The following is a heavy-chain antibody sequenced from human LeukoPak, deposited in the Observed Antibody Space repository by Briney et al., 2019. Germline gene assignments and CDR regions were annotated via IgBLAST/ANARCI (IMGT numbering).Heavy chain of an antibody. CDR2: INPSGAST. V-gene: IGHV1-46*01. CDR1: GYTSTDFY. J-gene: IGHJ3*02. CDR3: AKDSILTGYPDAFDI. Sequence: ASVKVSCKASGYTSTDFYMNWVRQAPGQGLEWMGIINPSGASTRYAQNFQGRVTMTRDTSTSTVYMELNSLRSEDTAVYYCAKDSILTGYPDAFDIWGQGTMVTVSS. D-gene: IGHD3-9*01.